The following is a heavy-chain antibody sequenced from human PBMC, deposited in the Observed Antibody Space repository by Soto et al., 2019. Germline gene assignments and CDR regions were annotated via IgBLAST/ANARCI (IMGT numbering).Heavy chain of an antibody. CDR3: AHIYTATGGHFDY. V-gene: IGHV2-5*02. CDR1: GFSLITSGMG. D-gene: IGHD2-8*02. J-gene: IGHJ4*02. Sequence: GRTLAKPTQTLPLTCRFSGFSLITSGMGVGWITQPPEKALEWLALIFWDDDKRYNPSLKSRLTITKDTSENQVVLTLTNMDPVDTATYYCAHIYTATGGHFDYWGQGTMVTVSS. CDR2: IFWDDDK.